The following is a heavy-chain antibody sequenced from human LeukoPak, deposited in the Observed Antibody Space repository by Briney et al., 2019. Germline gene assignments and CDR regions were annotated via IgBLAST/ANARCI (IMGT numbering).Heavy chain of an antibody. V-gene: IGHV1-18*01. CDR2: ISGYNGNT. Sequence: ASVKVSCKTSGYTFTSYGIGWVRQAPGQGLEWVGWISGYNGNTNYAEKFQDRVTMTIDTSTTTVYMELRGLMSDDTAVYYCARDFSSSVRENWGQGTLVTVSS. CDR1: GYTFTSYG. J-gene: IGHJ4*02. D-gene: IGHD2-2*01. CDR3: ARDFSSSVREN.